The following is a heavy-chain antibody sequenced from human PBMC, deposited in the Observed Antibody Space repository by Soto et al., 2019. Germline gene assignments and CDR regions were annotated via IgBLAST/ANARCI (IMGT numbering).Heavy chain of an antibody. J-gene: IGHJ6*03. D-gene: IGHD2-2*01. CDR2: ISYDGSNK. CDR3: GKDSVPAAMGDYYRDA. Sequence: GGSLRLSCAASGFTFSSYGMHWVRQAPGKGLEWVAVISYDGSNKYYADSVKGRFTISRDNSKNTLYLQMNSLRAEDTAVYYCGKDSVPAAMGDYYRDAWGKGPRFTVPS. CDR1: GFTFSSYG. V-gene: IGHV3-30*18.